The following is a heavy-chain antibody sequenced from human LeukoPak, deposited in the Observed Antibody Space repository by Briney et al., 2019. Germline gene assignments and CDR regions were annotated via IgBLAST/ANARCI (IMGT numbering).Heavy chain of an antibody. V-gene: IGHV3-7*01. CDR3: AELGITMIGGV. J-gene: IGHJ6*04. D-gene: IGHD3-10*02. CDR1: GFRFNTYW. Sequence: GGSLRLSCAASGFRFNTYWKSWVRQAPGQGLEWVANIKQDGNEKYYADSVKGRFTISRDNAKNSLYLQMNSLRAEDTAVYYCAELGITMIGGVWGKGTTVTISS. CDR2: IKQDGNEK.